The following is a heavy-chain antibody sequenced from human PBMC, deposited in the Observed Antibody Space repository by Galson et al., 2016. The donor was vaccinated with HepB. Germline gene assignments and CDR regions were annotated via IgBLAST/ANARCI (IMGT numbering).Heavy chain of an antibody. CDR1: GFTVSTNY. V-gene: IGHV3-53*01. CDR2: IYSGGST. J-gene: IGHJ4*02. Sequence: SLRLSCAASGFTVSTNYMIWVRQAPGKGLEWVSSIYSGGSTYYADSVKGRFTIPRDNSKNTVYLQINSLRAEDTAVYYCARGGVGGTTSARRQYFDYWGQGTLVTVSS. D-gene: IGHD1-26*01. CDR3: ARGGVGGTTSARRQYFDY.